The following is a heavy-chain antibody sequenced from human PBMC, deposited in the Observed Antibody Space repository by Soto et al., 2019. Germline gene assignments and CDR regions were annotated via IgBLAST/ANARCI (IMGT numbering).Heavy chain of an antibody. V-gene: IGHV1-18*04. CDR1: GYTFTSYG. CDR3: ARVEGVGSSGYYF. D-gene: IGHD3-22*01. J-gene: IGHJ4*02. Sequence: ASVKVSCKASGYTFTSYGISWVRQPPGQGLEWMGWISAYNGNTNYAQKLQGRVTMPTDTSTSTAYMELRSLRSDDTAVYYCARVEGVGSSGYYFWAQGTLVTVCS. CDR2: ISAYNGNT.